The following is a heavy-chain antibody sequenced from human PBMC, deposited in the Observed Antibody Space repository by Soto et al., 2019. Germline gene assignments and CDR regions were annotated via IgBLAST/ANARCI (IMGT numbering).Heavy chain of an antibody. CDR3: ARQGKDGHNQGYGMDV. CDR1: GDSFNSYW. V-gene: IGHV5-51*01. Sequence: GESLKISCKGSGDSFNSYWIAWVRQMPGKGLEWMGITHPGDSETRYSPSFEGQVTISADKSISTAYLQWSSLKASDTAMYYCARQGKDGHNQGYGMDVWGQGTTVTVSS. J-gene: IGHJ6*02. CDR2: THPGDSET.